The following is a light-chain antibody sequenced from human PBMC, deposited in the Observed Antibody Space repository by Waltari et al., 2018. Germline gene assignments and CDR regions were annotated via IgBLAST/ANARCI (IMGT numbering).Light chain of an antibody. CDR1: QSISSW. Sequence: DIQMTQSPSTLSASVGDRVTITCRASQSISSWLAWYQQKPGKAPKVLIYKASSLESGVPSRFSGSGSGTEFTLTISNLQPDDFATYYCQQYNSYPYTFGQGTKLEI. J-gene: IGKJ2*01. CDR3: QQYNSYPYT. CDR2: KAS. V-gene: IGKV1-5*03.